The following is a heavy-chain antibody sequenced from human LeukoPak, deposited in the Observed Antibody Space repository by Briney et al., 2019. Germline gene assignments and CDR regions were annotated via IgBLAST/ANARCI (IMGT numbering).Heavy chain of an antibody. CDR1: GGTFSRYT. D-gene: IGHD2-15*01. CDR2: ITPIFGTS. Sequence: GASVKVSCKASGGTFSRYTISWVRQAPGQGLELMGGITPIFGTSNYAQKFQGRVTITADESTSTAYMELSSMRSEDTAVYYCARHGRADAFDIWGQGTMVTVSS. J-gene: IGHJ3*02. CDR3: ARHGRADAFDI. V-gene: IGHV1-69*01.